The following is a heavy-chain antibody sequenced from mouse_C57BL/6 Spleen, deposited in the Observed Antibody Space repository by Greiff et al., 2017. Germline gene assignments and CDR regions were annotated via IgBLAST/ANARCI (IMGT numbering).Heavy chain of an antibody. CDR1: GYTFTSYW. CDR2: INPSNGGT. V-gene: IGHV1-53*01. CDR3: ARTLGYYYAMDY. Sequence: VQLQQPGTELVKPGASVKLSCKASGYTFTSYWMHWVKQRPGQGLEWIGNINPSNGGTNYNEKLKSKATLTVDKSSSTAYMQLSSLTSEDSAVYYCARTLGYYYAMDYWGQGTSVTVSS. J-gene: IGHJ4*01.